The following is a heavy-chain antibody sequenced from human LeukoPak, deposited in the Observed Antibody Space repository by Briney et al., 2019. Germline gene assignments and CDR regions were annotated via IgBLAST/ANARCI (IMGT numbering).Heavy chain of an antibody. CDR2: IIPIFGTA. J-gene: IGHJ4*02. V-gene: IGHV1-69*13. Sequence: SVKVSCTASGGTFSSYAISWVRQAPGLGLEWMGGIIPIFGTANYAQKSQGRVTITADESTSTAYMELSSLRSEDTAVYYCARVKVKGGYYSYYFDYWGQGTLVTVSS. D-gene: IGHD3-10*01. CDR3: ARVKVKGGYYSYYFDY. CDR1: GGTFSSYA.